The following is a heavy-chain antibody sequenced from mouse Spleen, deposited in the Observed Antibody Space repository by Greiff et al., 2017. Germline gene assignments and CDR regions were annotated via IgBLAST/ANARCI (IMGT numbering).Heavy chain of an antibody. Sequence: VHLVESGPGLVQPSQSLSITCTVSGFSLTSYGVHWVRQSPGKGLEWLGVIWSGGSTDYNAAFISRLSISKDNSKSQVFFKMNSLQADDTAIYYCARGNGNLDYWGQGTTLTVSS. CDR3: ARGNGNLDY. J-gene: IGHJ2*01. V-gene: IGHV2-2*01. D-gene: IGHD2-1*01. CDR1: GFSLTSYG. CDR2: IWSGGST.